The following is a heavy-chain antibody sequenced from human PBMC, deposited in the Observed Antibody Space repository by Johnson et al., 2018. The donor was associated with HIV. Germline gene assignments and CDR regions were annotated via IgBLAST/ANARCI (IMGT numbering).Heavy chain of an antibody. J-gene: IGHJ3*01. V-gene: IGHV3-30*04. CDR1: GFTFSSYA. Sequence: QVQLVESGGGVVQPGRSLRLSCAASGFTFSSYAMHWVSQAPGKGLEWVAVISYAVRNNYYADSVQGRFPISRDDSKNTLFLQMDSLRAEDTAVYYCAREGVSGSYYDAFDLWGQGTMVTVSS. CDR2: ISYAVRNN. CDR3: AREGVSGSYYDAFDL. D-gene: IGHD1-26*01.